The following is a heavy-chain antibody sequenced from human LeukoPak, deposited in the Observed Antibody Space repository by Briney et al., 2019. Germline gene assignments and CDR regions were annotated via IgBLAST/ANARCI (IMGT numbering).Heavy chain of an antibody. V-gene: IGHV1-8*01. D-gene: IGHD3-3*01. J-gene: IGHJ6*03. CDR1: GYTFTSYD. CDR3: ARGRVLRFLEWSHYYYMDV. Sequence: GASVKVSCKSSGYTFTSYDINWVRQATGQGLEWMGWMNPNSGNTGYAQKFQGRVTMTRNTSISTAYMELSSLRSEDTAVYYCARGRVLRFLEWSHYYYMDVWGKGTTVTVSS. CDR2: MNPNSGNT.